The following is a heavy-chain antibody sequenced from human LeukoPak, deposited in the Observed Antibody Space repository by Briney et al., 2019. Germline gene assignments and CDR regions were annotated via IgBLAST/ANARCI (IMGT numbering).Heavy chain of an antibody. D-gene: IGHD1-26*01. CDR2: ISAYNGNT. CDR3: ARSWSWGSGSYFGLGGWFDP. Sequence: ASVKVSCKASGYTFTSYGISWVRQAPGQGLEWMGWISAYNGNTNYAQKFQGRVTITADESTSTAYMELSSLRSEDTAVYYCARSWSWGSGSYFGLGGWFDPWGQGTLVTVSS. V-gene: IGHV1-18*01. J-gene: IGHJ5*02. CDR1: GYTFTSYG.